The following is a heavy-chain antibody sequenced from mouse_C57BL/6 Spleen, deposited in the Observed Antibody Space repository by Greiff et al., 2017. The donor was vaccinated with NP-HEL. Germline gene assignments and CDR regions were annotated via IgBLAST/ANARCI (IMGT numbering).Heavy chain of an antibody. Sequence: QVQLKQSGPGLVAPSQSLSITCTVSGFSLTSYGVSWVRQPPGKGLEWLGVIWGDGSTNYHSALISRLSISKDNSKSQVFLKLNSLQTDDTATYXCAKPGVTTVVATEGYAMDYWGQGTSVTVSS. CDR2: IWGDGST. D-gene: IGHD1-1*01. V-gene: IGHV2-3*01. CDR1: GFSLTSYG. J-gene: IGHJ4*01. CDR3: AKPGVTTVVATEGYAMDY.